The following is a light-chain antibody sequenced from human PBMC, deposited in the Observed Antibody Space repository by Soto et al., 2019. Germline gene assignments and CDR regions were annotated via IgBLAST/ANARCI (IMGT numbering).Light chain of an antibody. Sequence: DIVMTQSPDSLAVSLGERATINCKSSQSVLYSSNNKNYLAWYQQKPGQPPKLLIYWASTRESGVPDRFSGSGSGTDFTLTINSLQAEDVAVYYCQQYYSTPLVTFGQGTKLEIK. J-gene: IGKJ2*01. V-gene: IGKV4-1*01. CDR2: WAS. CDR3: QQYYSTPLVT. CDR1: QSVLYSSNNKNY.